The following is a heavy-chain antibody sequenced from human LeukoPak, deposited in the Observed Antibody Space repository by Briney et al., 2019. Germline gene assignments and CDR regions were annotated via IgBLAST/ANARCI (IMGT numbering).Heavy chain of an antibody. Sequence: GGSLRLSCAASGFTFGSYSMNWVRQAPGKGLEWVSSISSSSSYIYYADSVKGRFTISRDNAKNSLYLQMNSLRAEDTALYYCAKDITEKLGIGGAFDIWGQGTMVTVSS. V-gene: IGHV3-21*04. CDR3: AKDITEKLGIGGAFDI. J-gene: IGHJ3*02. D-gene: IGHD7-27*01. CDR2: ISSSSSYI. CDR1: GFTFGSYS.